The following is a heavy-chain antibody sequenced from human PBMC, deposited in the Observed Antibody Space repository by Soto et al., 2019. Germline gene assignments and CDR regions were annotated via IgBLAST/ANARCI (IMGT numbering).Heavy chain of an antibody. Sequence: SETLSLTCSVSGDSISDYYWAWIRQPPGKGLEWIGSMLYSGLTYYNPSLKSRVTLSVDTSKNQFSVRLNSVTASDTAVYYCAPLSVSLSGPYGIHVWGQGTTVTVSS. J-gene: IGHJ6*02. V-gene: IGHV4-39*01. D-gene: IGHD2-15*01. CDR3: APLSVSLSGPYGIHV. CDR1: GDSISDYY. CDR2: MLYSGLT.